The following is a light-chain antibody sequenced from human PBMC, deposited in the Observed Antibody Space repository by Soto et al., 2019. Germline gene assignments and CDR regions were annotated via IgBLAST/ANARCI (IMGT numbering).Light chain of an antibody. Sequence: EIVMTQSPASLSVSPGERATLSCRASQNVNSNLAWYQQKPGQAPRFLIYGASTRATGISARFSGSGSGTEFTLTISSLQSEDFAVYYCHHYNNWPRTFGQGTKVDSK. V-gene: IGKV3-15*01. J-gene: IGKJ1*01. CDR2: GAS. CDR1: QNVNSN. CDR3: HHYNNWPRT.